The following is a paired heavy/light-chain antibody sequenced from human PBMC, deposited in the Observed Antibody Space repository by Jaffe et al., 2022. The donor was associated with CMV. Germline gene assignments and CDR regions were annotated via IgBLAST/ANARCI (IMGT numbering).Light chain of an antibody. Sequence: QSVLTQPPSVSGAPGQRVTISCTGSSSNIGATYDVHWYQQLPGTAPKLLISRNNNRPSGVPDRFSGSKSGTSASLAITGLQAEDEADYYCQSYDTSSVVFGGGTKLTVL. CDR3: QSYDTSSVV. CDR1: SSNIGATYD. V-gene: IGLV1-40*01. CDR2: RNN. J-gene: IGLJ2*01.
Heavy chain of an antibody. J-gene: IGHJ6*02. CDR1: GYSFTKYW. CDR3: ARPSIEDGFVYYGMDV. V-gene: IGHV5-51*01. CDR2: IYPGDSDT. Sequence: EVQLVQSGAEVKKPGESLKISCKGSGYSFTKYWIAWVRQTPEKGLEWMGIIYPGDSDTRYSPSFQGQVTISADKSISTAYLQWSSLKASDTAIYYCARPSIEDGFVYYGMDVWGQGTTVTVSS. D-gene: IGHD1-26*01.